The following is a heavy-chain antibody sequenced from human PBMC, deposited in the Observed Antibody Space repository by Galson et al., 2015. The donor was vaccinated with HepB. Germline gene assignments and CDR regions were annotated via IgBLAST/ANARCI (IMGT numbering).Heavy chain of an antibody. Sequence: SLRLSCAASGFTFSDYEMTWVRQAPGKGLEWVSYVSSDGSRKYYADSVKGRLTISRDNARNSLYLQMSTLRAEDTAVYYCATPTWTHYYYGMDVWGQGTTVTVSS. CDR1: GFTFSDYE. D-gene: IGHD3/OR15-3a*01. CDR3: ATPTWTHYYYGMDV. J-gene: IGHJ6*02. V-gene: IGHV3-48*03. CDR2: VSSDGSRK.